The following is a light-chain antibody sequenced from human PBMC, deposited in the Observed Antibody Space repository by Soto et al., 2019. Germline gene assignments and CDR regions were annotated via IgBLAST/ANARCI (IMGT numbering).Light chain of an antibody. CDR1: SSDVGSYDR. V-gene: IGLV2-18*02. CDR2: EVS. J-gene: IGLJ1*01. CDR3: CSFTSSVTYV. Sequence: QSALTQPPSVSGSPGQSVTISCTGTSSDVGSYDRVSWYQQPPGTAPQLMIYEVSNRPSGVPDRFSGSKNGNTASLTISGLQAEDEADYYCCSFTSSVTYVFGTGTKVTVL.